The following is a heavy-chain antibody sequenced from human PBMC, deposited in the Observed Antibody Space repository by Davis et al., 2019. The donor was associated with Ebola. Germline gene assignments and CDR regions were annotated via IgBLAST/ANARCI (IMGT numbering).Heavy chain of an antibody. CDR2: IRPDGSEE. D-gene: IGHD3-3*01. CDR3: ARERGGFLEWLLYPLDY. Sequence: GESLKISCAASGFTFSNYWMSWVRQAPGKGLEWVANIRPDGSEEQYVDSLKGRITISRDNAKNSLYLQMNSLRAEDTAVYYCARERGGFLEWLLYPLDYWGQGTLVTVSS. V-gene: IGHV3-7*01. CDR1: GFTFSNYW. J-gene: IGHJ4*02.